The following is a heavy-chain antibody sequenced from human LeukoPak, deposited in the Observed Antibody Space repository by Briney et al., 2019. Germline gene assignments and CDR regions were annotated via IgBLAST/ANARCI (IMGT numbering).Heavy chain of an antibody. CDR2: IYYSGST. Sequence: SETLSLTCTVSGGSISSSSYYWGWIRQPPGKGLEWIGSIYYSGSTYYNPSLKSRVTISVDTSKNQFSLKLSSVTAADTAVYYCASYDSSGYYYLRDYWGQGTLVTVSS. CDR1: GGSISSSSYY. CDR3: ASYDSSGYYYLRDY. V-gene: IGHV4-39*07. D-gene: IGHD3-22*01. J-gene: IGHJ4*02.